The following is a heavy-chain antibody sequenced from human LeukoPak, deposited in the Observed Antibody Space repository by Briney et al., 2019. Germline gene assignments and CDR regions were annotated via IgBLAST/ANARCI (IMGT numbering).Heavy chain of an antibody. CDR3: AKCPYDFWSGYYSVYFDY. D-gene: IGHD3-3*01. Sequence: PGGSLRLSCAASGFTFSSYGMHWVRQAPGKGLEWVSAISGSGGSTYYADSVKGRFTISRDNSKNTLYLQMNSLRAEDTAVYYCAKCPYDFWSGYYSVYFDYWGQGTLVTVSS. V-gene: IGHV3-23*01. CDR1: GFTFSSYG. J-gene: IGHJ4*02. CDR2: ISGSGGST.